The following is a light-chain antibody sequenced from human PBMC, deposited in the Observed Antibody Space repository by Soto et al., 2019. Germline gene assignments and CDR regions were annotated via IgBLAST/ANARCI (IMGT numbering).Light chain of an antibody. V-gene: IGKV3-15*01. CDR2: GSF. J-gene: IGKJ4*01. Sequence: EIVMTQSPATLSVSPGERVTLSCRASQSVYSNLAWYQQKPGQAPRLLIHGSFTRATGIPARFSGSWSRTEFTLTISSLQSEDFAVYYCQQFNQWPLTFGGGTKVEIK. CDR3: QQFNQWPLT. CDR1: QSVYSN.